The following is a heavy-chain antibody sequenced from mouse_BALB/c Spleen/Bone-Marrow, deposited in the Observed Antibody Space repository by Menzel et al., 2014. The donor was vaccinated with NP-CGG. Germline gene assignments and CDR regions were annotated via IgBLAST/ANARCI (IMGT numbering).Heavy chain of an antibody. CDR2: IDPANGNT. J-gene: IGHJ2*01. D-gene: IGHD1-2*01. Sequence: EVKLMESGAELVKPGASVKLSCTASGFNIKDTYMRWVKQRPEQGLEWIGRIDPANGNTKYDPKFQGKATITADTSSNTAYLQLSSLTSEDTAVYYCARYYYGYYFDYWGQGTTLTVSS. CDR3: ARYYYGYYFDY. CDR1: GFNIKDTY. V-gene: IGHV14-3*02.